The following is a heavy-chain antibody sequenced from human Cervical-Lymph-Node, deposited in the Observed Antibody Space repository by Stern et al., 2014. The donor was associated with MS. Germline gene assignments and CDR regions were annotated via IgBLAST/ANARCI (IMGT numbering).Heavy chain of an antibody. Sequence: VQLVESGAEVKKPGSSVKVSCQASGGSFTNNVISWVRQAPGQGLEWMGGTIPIFGTALYAQKFRGRVTITADESTRTAYMELSSLRSDDTAVYFCARAASTTSSYNFWGPGTLVTVSS. J-gene: IGHJ4*02. D-gene: IGHD3-10*01. V-gene: IGHV1-69*01. CDR3: ARAASTTSSYNF. CDR1: GGSFTNNV. CDR2: TIPIFGTA.